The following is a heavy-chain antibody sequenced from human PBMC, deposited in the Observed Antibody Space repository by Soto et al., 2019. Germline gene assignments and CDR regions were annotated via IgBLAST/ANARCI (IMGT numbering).Heavy chain of an antibody. Sequence: PSETLSLTCAVSGGSISSSNWWSWVRQPPGKGLEWIGEIYHSGSTNYNPSLKSRVTISVDKSMNQFSLKLSSVTAADTAVYYCARFNSGNYYEAFDIWGQGTMVTVSS. V-gene: IGHV4-4*02. J-gene: IGHJ3*02. CDR2: IYHSGST. CDR3: ARFNSGNYYEAFDI. D-gene: IGHD1-26*01. CDR1: GGSISSSNW.